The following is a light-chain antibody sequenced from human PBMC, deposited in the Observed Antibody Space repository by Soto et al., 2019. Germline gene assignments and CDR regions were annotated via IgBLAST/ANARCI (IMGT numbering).Light chain of an antibody. CDR3: QQSSNIPWT. V-gene: IGKV1-39*01. CDR1: QHVDRY. CDR2: SAS. J-gene: IGKJ1*01. Sequence: DIQMTQSPSSLSASVGDSVTITCRTSQHVDRYLSWYQQIPGRAPKLLIYSASSLVSGVPPRFRGSASGTEFTLSISSLQREDFATYFCQQSSNIPWTFGQGTKGDIK.